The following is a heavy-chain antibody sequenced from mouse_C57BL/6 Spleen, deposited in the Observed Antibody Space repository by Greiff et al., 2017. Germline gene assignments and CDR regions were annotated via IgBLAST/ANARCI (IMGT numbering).Heavy chain of an antibody. CDR3: AREGGYGNYVWYFDV. J-gene: IGHJ1*03. Sequence: EVHLVESGPGLVKPSQSLSLTCSVTGYSITSGYYWNWIRQFPGNKLEWMGYISYDGSNNYHPSLKNRISITRDTSKNQFFLKLNSVTTEDTATYYCAREGGYGNYVWYFDVWGTGTTVTVSS. CDR1: GYSITSGYY. CDR2: ISYDGSN. V-gene: IGHV3-6*01. D-gene: IGHD2-1*01.